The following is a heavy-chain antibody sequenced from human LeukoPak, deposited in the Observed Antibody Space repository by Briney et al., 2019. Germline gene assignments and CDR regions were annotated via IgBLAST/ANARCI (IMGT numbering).Heavy chain of an antibody. CDR1: GGSFSGYY. Sequence: SETLSLTCAVYGGSFSGYYWSWIRQPPGKGLEWIGEINHSGSTNYNPSLKSRVTISVDTSKDQFSLTLSSVTAADTAVYYCARVARCTSCFDVDYWGQGTLVTVSS. D-gene: IGHD2-2*01. CDR2: INHSGST. CDR3: ARVARCTSCFDVDY. V-gene: IGHV4-34*01. J-gene: IGHJ4*02.